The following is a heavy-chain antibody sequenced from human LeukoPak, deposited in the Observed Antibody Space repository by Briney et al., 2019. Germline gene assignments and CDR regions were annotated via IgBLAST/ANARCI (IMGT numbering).Heavy chain of an antibody. V-gene: IGHV4-59*12. Sequence: SETLSFTCTVSGGSISNYYWSWIRQPPGKGLEWIGYIFYRGSIDYSPSLQSRVTISVDTSKNHLSLRLTSVTAADTAVYFCARGVVLGQDDAFDIWGRGTMVTVSS. CDR2: IFYRGSI. CDR3: ARGVVLGQDDAFDI. D-gene: IGHD3/OR15-3a*01. J-gene: IGHJ3*02. CDR1: GGSISNYY.